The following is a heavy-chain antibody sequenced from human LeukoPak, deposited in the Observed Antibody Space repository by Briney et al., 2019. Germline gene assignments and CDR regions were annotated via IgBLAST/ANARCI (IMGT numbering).Heavy chain of an antibody. CDR2: IYHSGST. Sequence: PSETLSLTCAVSGYSISSGYYWGWIRQPPGKGLEWIGSIYHSGSTYYNPSLKSRVTISVDTSKNQFSLKLSSVTAADTAVYYCARLLAVAGSRDYWGQGTLVTVSS. D-gene: IGHD6-19*01. V-gene: IGHV4-38-2*01. CDR3: ARLLAVAGSRDY. CDR1: GYSISSGYY. J-gene: IGHJ4*02.